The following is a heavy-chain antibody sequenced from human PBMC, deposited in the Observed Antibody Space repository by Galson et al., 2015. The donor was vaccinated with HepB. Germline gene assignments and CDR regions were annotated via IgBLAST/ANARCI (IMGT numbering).Heavy chain of an antibody. J-gene: IGHJ5*02. V-gene: IGHV1-69*02. CDR2: ILPMFGIA. Sequence: SVKVSCKAAGGTFSRYTISWVRQAPGQGLEWMGRILPMFGIANYAQTFQGKVTITADKTTNTVYMALSSLRSEDTAVYYCARGTGSGTYTWFDLWGRGTLVTVSS. CDR1: GGTFSRYT. D-gene: IGHD3-10*01. CDR3: ARGTGSGTYTWFDL.